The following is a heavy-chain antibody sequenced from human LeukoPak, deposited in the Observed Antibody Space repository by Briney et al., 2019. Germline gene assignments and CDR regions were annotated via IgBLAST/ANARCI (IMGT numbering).Heavy chain of an antibody. V-gene: IGHV4-39*07. CDR1: GDSISSSSYF. Sequence: SETLSLTCSVSGDSISSSSYFWGWLRQPPGKGLEWIGQINHIGGTTYNPSLKSRVTISIDTSKNQFSLRLTSVTAADTAMYYCARGQSEVFYWGQGTLVTVSS. D-gene: IGHD2-8*01. J-gene: IGHJ4*02. CDR3: ARGQSEVFY. CDR2: INHIGGT.